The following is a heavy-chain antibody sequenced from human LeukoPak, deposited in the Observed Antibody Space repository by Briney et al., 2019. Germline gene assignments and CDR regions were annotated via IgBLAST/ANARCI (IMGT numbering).Heavy chain of an antibody. D-gene: IGHD2-15*01. J-gene: IGHJ6*02. Sequence: GGSLRLSCAASGFTFSNYWMHWVRQAPGKGLVWVSRINSDESSTDYADSVKGRFTISRDNAKNTLYLQMNSLRAGDTAVYYCARDGFCSAGRCYGMDVWGQGTTVTVSS. CDR3: ARDGFCSAGRCYGMDV. CDR2: INSDESST. V-gene: IGHV3-74*01. CDR1: GFTFSNYW.